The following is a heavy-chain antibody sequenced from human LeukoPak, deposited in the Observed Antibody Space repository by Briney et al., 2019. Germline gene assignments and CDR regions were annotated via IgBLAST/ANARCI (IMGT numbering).Heavy chain of an antibody. CDR3: ARGPNSDR. D-gene: IGHD1-14*01. V-gene: IGHV4-34*01. CDR1: GGSFGGYY. CDR2: INHSGST. J-gene: IGHJ4*02. Sequence: KASESLSLTCAVYGGSFGGYYCSWIRQPPGKGLEWIGEINHSGSTNYNPSLKSRVTISVDTSKNQFSLKLSSVTAADTAVYYCARGPNSDRWGQGTLVTVSS.